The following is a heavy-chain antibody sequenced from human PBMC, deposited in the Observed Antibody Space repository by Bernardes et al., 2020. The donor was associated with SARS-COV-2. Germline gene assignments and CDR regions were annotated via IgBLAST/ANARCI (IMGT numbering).Heavy chain of an antibody. D-gene: IGHD2-2*02. CDR2: IYNTGTT. CDR1: GGSISSNYW. V-gene: IGHV4-4*02. J-gene: IGHJ6*02. CDR3: ARSNFPETRNCSATSCYKRIYYYYSMDV. Sequence: SETLSLTCAVSGGSISSNYWWSWVRQPPGKALEWIGEIYNTGTTNYNPSLKIRVTISVDKSKSQFSLKLSSVTAADTALYYCARSNFPETRNCSATSCYKRIYYYYSMDVWGQGTTVTVSS.